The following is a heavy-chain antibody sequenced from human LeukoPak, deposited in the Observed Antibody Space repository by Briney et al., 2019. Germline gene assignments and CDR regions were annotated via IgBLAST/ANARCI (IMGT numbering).Heavy chain of an antibody. J-gene: IGHJ6*02. CDR2: IYCSGST. Sequence: SETLSLTCTVSGGSISSSSYYWGWIRQPPGKGLEWIGSIYCSGSTYYNPSLKSRVTISVDTSKNQFSLKLSSVTAADTAVYYCARSDYSYYYYYYYGMDVWGQGTTVTVSS. CDR1: GGSISSSSYY. D-gene: IGHD4-17*01. CDR3: ARSDYSYYYYYYYGMDV. V-gene: IGHV4-39*01.